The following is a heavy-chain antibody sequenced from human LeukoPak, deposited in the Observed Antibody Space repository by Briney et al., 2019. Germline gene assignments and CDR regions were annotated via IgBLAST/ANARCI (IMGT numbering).Heavy chain of an antibody. CDR2: ISSSSSYI. CDR3: ARDQGYHYYDSSGYPYYYYGMGV. Sequence: PGGSLRLSCAASGFTFSSYSMNWVRQAPGKGLEWVSSISSSSSYIYYADSVKGRFTISRDNAKNSLYLQMNSLRAEDTAVYYCARDQGYHYYDSSGYPYYYYGMGVWGQGTTVTVSS. D-gene: IGHD3-22*01. CDR1: GFTFSSYS. V-gene: IGHV3-21*01. J-gene: IGHJ6*02.